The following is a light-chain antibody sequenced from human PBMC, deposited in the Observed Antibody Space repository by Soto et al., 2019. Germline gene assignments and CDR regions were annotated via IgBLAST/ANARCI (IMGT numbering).Light chain of an antibody. J-gene: IGKJ3*01. CDR1: ESINNY. Sequence: DIQMTQSPSSLSASVGDRVTISCRASESINNYLNWYQVRPGRAPKLLIYAAFILQSGVPLRISGSGSGTDFTLTISSLQPEDFATYYCQQSLRPPLTFGPGTKVDIK. V-gene: IGKV1-39*01. CDR3: QQSLRPPLT. CDR2: AAF.